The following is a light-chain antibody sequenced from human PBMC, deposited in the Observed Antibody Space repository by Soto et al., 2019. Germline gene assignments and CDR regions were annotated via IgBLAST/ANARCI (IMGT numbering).Light chain of an antibody. J-gene: IGKJ1*01. CDR1: QTVGSN. Sequence: IVMTQSPATLSVSPGERATLSCRASQTVGSNLAWSQQKPGQAPRLLIYAASNRTTGIPTRFSGSGSGPSFTPNISGLQSEDFRLYYCPQFEHWPRTFGHGTKVEIK. V-gene: IGKV3D-15*01. CDR3: PQFEHWPRT. CDR2: AAS.